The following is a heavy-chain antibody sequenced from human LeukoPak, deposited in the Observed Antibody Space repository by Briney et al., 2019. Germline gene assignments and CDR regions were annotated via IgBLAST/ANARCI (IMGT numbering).Heavy chain of an antibody. CDR1: GFTFSSYA. V-gene: IGHV3-30-3*01. CDR3: ARPHSGKGYGSGSYYFGY. CDR2: ISYDGSNK. J-gene: IGHJ4*02. D-gene: IGHD3-10*01. Sequence: GSLRLSCAASGFTFSSYAMHWVRQAPGKGLEWVAVISYDGSNKYYADSVKGRFTISRDNSKNTLYLQMNSLRAEDTAVYYCARPHSGKGYGSGSYYFGYWGQGTLVTVSS.